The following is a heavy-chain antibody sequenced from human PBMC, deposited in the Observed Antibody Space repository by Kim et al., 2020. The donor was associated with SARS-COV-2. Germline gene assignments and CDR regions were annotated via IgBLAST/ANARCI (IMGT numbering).Heavy chain of an antibody. Sequence: GGSLRLSCAASGFTFSSYGMHWVRQAPGKGLEWVAVIWYDGSKKYYADSVKGRFTIPRDNSKTTLYLQMNSLRAEDTAVYYCARVMDTAMVWYYYGMDVWGQGTTVTVSS. J-gene: IGHJ6*02. D-gene: IGHD5-18*01. V-gene: IGHV3-33*01. CDR1: GFTFSSYG. CDR3: ARVMDTAMVWYYYGMDV. CDR2: IWYDGSKK.